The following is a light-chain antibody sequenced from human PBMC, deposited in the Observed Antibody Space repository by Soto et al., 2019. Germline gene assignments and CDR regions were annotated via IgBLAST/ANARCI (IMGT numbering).Light chain of an antibody. CDR3: QSYDSSLSVV. CDR2: GNS. J-gene: IGLJ2*01. CDR1: SSKIGAGYD. Sequence: QSVLTQPPSVSGAPGQRVTISCNGNSSKIGAGYDVHWYQQLPGTAPKLLIYGNSNRPSGVPDRFSGSKSGTSASLAITGLQAEDEADYYCQSYDSSLSVVFGGGTKVTVL. V-gene: IGLV1-40*01.